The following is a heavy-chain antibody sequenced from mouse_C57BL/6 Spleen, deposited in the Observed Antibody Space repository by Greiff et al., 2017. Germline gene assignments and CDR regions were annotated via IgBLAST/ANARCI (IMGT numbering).Heavy chain of an antibody. CDR2: IWTGGGT. V-gene: IGHV2-9-1*01. CDR1: GFSLTSYA. J-gene: IGHJ4*01. CDR3: ARRGDGYYPSPLYYYAMDY. D-gene: IGHD2-3*01. Sequence: QVQLKESGPGLVAPSQSLSITCTVSGFSLTSYAISWVRQPPGKGLEWLGVIWTGGGTNYNSALKSRLSISKDNSKSQVFLKMNSLQTDDTARYYCARRGDGYYPSPLYYYAMDYWGQGTSVTVSS.